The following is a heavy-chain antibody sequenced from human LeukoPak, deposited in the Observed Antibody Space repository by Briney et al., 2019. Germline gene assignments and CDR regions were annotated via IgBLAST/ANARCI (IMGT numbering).Heavy chain of an antibody. J-gene: IGHJ4*02. Sequence: ASVKVSCKTSGYSFTRHVLHWVRQAPGQGLEWMGIINPSGGSTSYAQKFQGRVTMTRDTSTSTVYMELSSLRSEDTAVYYCARERVDIVVAGFDYWGQGTLVTVSS. CDR3: ARERVDIVVAGFDY. V-gene: IGHV1-46*01. D-gene: IGHD2-2*01. CDR1: GYSFTRHV. CDR2: INPSGGST.